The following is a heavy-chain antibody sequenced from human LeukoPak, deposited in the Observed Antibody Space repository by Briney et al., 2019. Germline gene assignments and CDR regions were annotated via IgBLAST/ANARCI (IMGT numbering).Heavy chain of an antibody. J-gene: IGHJ5*02. CDR2: ISSSSSYI. Sequence: GGSLRLSCAASGFTFSSYSMNWVRQAPGKGLDWVSSISSSSSYIYYADSVKGRFTISRDNAKNSLYLQMNSLRAEDTAVYYCARVDGLERSWFDPWGQGTLVTVSS. D-gene: IGHD1-1*01. V-gene: IGHV3-21*01. CDR1: GFTFSSYS. CDR3: ARVDGLERSWFDP.